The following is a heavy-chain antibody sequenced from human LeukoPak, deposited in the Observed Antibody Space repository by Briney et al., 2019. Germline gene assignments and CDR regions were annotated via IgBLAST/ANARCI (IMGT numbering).Heavy chain of an antibody. CDR3: ARVGDYYYESSGYCDF. Sequence: ASVKVSCKASGYTSRSYGINWVRQAPGQALEWMGWISAYNGNTNYAQNVQGRVTMTTDTSTSTVYMELRSLRSDDTAVYYCARVGDYYYESSGYCDFWGQGTLVTVSS. CDR1: GYTSRSYG. V-gene: IGHV1-18*01. CDR2: ISAYNGNT. J-gene: IGHJ4*02. D-gene: IGHD3-22*01.